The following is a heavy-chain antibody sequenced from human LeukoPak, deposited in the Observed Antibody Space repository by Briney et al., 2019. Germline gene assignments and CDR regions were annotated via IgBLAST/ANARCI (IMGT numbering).Heavy chain of an antibody. CDR3: ARGVAAGHYYFDY. CDR1: GYTFTSYY. Sequence: ASVKVSCKASGYTFTSYYMHWVRQAPGQGLEWMGIINPSGGSTNYARKFQGRVTMTRDMSTSTIYMELSSLRSEETAVYYYARGVAAGHYYFDYWGQGTLVTVSS. CDR2: INPSGGST. J-gene: IGHJ4*02. V-gene: IGHV1-46*01. D-gene: IGHD6-13*01.